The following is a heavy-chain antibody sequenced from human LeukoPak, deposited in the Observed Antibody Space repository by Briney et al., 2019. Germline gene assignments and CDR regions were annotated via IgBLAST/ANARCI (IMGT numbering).Heavy chain of an antibody. D-gene: IGHD3-10*01. V-gene: IGHV2-5*02. J-gene: IGHJ4*02. CDR1: GFSLSTSGVG. CDR2: IYWDDDK. CDR3: ARLTEITMVRGVIRALFDY. Sequence: SGPTLVKPTQTLTLTCTFSGFSLSTSGVGVGWIRQPPGKALEWLALIYWDDDKRYSQSLKSRLTITKDTSKNQVVLTMTNMDPVDTATYYCARLTEITMVRGVIRALFDYWGQGTLVTVSS.